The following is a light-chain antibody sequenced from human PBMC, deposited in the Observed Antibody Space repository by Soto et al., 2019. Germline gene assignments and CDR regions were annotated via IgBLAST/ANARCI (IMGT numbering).Light chain of an antibody. CDR3: QQYVSSPFT. CDR1: QSISSY. CDR2: DVS. J-gene: IGKJ3*01. Sequence: TQSPSSLSASVGDRVTITCRASQSISSYLNWYQQKPGQAPRLLIYDVSSRATGIPDRFSGSGSGTDFTLTISRLEPEDCAVYYCQQYVSSPFTFGPGTKVDIK. V-gene: IGKV3-20*01.